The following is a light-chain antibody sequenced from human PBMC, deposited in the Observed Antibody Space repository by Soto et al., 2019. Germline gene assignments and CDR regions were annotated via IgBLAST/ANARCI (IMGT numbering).Light chain of an antibody. CDR1: QSVGSN. V-gene: IGKV3-15*01. J-gene: IGKJ2*01. CDR3: QKYNNCPYT. CDR2: HAS. Sequence: EIVMTQSPATLSASPGERAPLSCRASQSVGSNLAWYQQKPGQAPRLLIYHASTSATGIPASFSGSGSGTEFTLTIRILQSEDSAVYYCQKYNNCPYTFGQGTKLEI.